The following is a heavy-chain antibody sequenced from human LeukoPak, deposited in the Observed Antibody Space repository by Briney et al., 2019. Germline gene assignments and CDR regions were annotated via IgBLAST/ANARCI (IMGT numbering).Heavy chain of an antibody. CDR2: ISAYNGNT. CDR1: GYTFTSYG. J-gene: IGHJ4*02. CDR3: AREDGGFGEELVGY. Sequence: ASVKVSCKASGYTFTSYGISWVRQAPGQGLEWMGWISAYNGNTKYAQKLQGRVTMTTDTSTRTAYMELRSLRSDDTAVYYCAREDGGFGEELVGYWGQGTLVTVSS. V-gene: IGHV1-18*01. D-gene: IGHD3-10*01.